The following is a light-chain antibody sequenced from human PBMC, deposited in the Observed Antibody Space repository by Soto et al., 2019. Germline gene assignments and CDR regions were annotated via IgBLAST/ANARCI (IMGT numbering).Light chain of an antibody. CDR1: QSVSSN. V-gene: IGKV3-15*01. J-gene: IGKJ5*01. Sequence: IVVTHSPATLSVSPGERATLSCRASQSVSSNLAWYQQKAGQAPRLLIYGASTRATGIPARFSGSGSGTEFTLTISSLQSEDFAVYYCQHSHNWSIAFGQGTRLEIK. CDR2: GAS. CDR3: QHSHNWSIA.